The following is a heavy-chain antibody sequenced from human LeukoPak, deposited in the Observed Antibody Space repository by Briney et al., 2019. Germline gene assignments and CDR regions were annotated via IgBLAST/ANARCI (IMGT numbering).Heavy chain of an antibody. CDR1: GFTFSSYA. V-gene: IGHV3-23*01. D-gene: IGHD3-16*01. CDR3: GKEGGA. J-gene: IGHJ5*02. CDR2: ISGSGGST. Sequence: QSGGSLRLSCAASGFTFSSYAMSWVRQAPGKGLEWVSAISGSGGSTYYADSLGGRFTISRDNSKDMLYLQMNSLKVEDTATYYCGKEGGAWGQGTKVTVSS.